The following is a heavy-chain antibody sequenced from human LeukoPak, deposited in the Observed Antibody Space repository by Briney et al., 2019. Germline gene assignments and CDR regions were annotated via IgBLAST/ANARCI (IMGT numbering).Heavy chain of an antibody. CDR2: IYYSGST. CDR1: GGSISSCY. J-gene: IGHJ4*02. V-gene: IGHV4-59*01. Sequence: SETLSLTCTVSGGSISSCYWSWIRQPPGKGLEWIGYIYYSGSTNYNPSPKSRVTISVDTSKNQFSLKLSSVTAADTAVYYCARETGYSSGWYDYWGQGTLVTVSS. CDR3: ARETGYSSGWYDY. D-gene: IGHD6-19*01.